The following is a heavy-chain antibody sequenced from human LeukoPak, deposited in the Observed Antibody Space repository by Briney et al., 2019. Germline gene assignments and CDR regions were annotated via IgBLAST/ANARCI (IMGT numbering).Heavy chain of an antibody. D-gene: IGHD4-11*01. V-gene: IGHV3-30*02. CDR1: GFTFSSYG. CDR2: IRYDGSNK. Sequence: GGSLRLSCAASGFTFSSYGMHWVRQAPGKGLEWVAFIRYDGSNKYYADSVKGRFTISRDNSKNTLYLQMNSLRAEDTAVYYCAKDLGDYRRFIYMDVWGKGTTVTVSS. CDR3: AKDLGDYRRFIYMDV. J-gene: IGHJ6*03.